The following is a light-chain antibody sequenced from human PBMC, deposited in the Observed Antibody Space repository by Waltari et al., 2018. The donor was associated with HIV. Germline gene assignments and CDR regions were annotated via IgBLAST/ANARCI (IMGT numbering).Light chain of an antibody. CDR1: SSNIGARFA. V-gene: IGLV1-40*01. J-gene: IGLJ2*01. CDR2: GNN. Sequence: SVLTQPPSVSGAPGQRVTISCTGSSSNIGARFAVHWYQQLPGTAPKLLIYGNNNRPSGVPDRFSGSKSGTSASLAITGLQAEDEADYYCQSYDSSLSGSVFGGETKLTVL. CDR3: QSYDSSLSGSV.